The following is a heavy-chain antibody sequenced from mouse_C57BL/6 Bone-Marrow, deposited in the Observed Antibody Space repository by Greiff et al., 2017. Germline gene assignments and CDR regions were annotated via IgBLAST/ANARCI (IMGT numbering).Heavy chain of an antibody. CDR1: GYTFTSYG. Sequence: QVQLKQSGAELARPGASVKLSCKASGYTFTSYGISWVKQRTGQGLEWIGEIYPRSGTTYYNEKFKGKATLTAEKSSSTAYMELRSLTSEDSAVYFCARDDYCNFDYWGQGTTLTVSS. J-gene: IGHJ2*01. V-gene: IGHV1-81*01. D-gene: IGHD2-4*01. CDR2: IYPRSGTT. CDR3: ARDDYCNFDY.